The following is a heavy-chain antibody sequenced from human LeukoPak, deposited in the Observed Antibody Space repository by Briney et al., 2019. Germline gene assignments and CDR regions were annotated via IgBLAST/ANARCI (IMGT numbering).Heavy chain of an antibody. J-gene: IGHJ4*02. CDR2: IIPILGIA. D-gene: IGHD3-22*01. CDR3: ARDKGAVEDSSGYYYDY. Sequence: SVKVSCKASGGTFSSYAISWVRQTPGQGLEWMGRIIPILGIANYAQKFQGRVTITADKSTSTAYMELSSLRAEDTAVYYCARDKGAVEDSSGYYYDYWGQGTLVTVSS. CDR1: GGTFSSYA. V-gene: IGHV1-69*04.